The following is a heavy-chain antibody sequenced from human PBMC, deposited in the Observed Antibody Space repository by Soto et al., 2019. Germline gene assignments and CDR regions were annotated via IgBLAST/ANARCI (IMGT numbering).Heavy chain of an antibody. CDR2: ISWNSSSI. Sequence: QPGGSLRLSCAASGFTFDDYAMHWVRQAPGKGLEWVSGISWNSSSIGYADSVKGRFTISRDNAKNSLYLQMNSLRAEDTALYYCAKDMVVVAAKVLNGMDVWGQGTTVTVSS. V-gene: IGHV3-9*01. J-gene: IGHJ6*02. CDR3: AKDMVVVAAKVLNGMDV. CDR1: GFTFDDYA. D-gene: IGHD2-15*01.